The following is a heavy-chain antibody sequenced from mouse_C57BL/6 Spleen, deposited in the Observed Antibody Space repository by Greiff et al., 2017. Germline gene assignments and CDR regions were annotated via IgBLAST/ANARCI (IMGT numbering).Heavy chain of an antibody. CDR2: IYPRSGNT. CDR3: ARNYGSSYGWYFDV. Sequence: QVQLKQSGAELARPGASVKLSCKASGYTFTSYGISWVKQRTGQGLEWIGEIYPRSGNTYYNEKFKGKATLTADKSSSTAYMELRSLTSEDSAVYFCARNYGSSYGWYFDVWGTGTTVTVSS. D-gene: IGHD1-1*01. CDR1: GYTFTSYG. V-gene: IGHV1-81*01. J-gene: IGHJ1*03.